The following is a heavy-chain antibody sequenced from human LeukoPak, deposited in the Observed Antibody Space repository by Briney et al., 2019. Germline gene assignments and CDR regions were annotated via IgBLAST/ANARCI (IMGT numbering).Heavy chain of an antibody. V-gene: IGHV3-64*04. J-gene: IGHJ4*02. D-gene: IGHD1-26*01. CDR1: GFTFNSYA. CDR3: ARVRSGTYFDY. Sequence: GGSLRLSCSASGFTFNSYAIYWVRQAPGKGLEYLSAISSDGGTAYYADSVKGRFTISRDNAKNSLYLQMNSLRAEDTAVYYCARVRSGTYFDYWGQGTLVTVSS. CDR2: ISSDGGTA.